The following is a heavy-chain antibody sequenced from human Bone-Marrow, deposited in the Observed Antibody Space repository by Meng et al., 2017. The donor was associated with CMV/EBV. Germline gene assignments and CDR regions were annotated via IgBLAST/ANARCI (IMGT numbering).Heavy chain of an antibody. J-gene: IGHJ6*02. CDR3: ARFVWSGYSTYYYGMDG. V-gene: IGHV4-39*07. D-gene: IGHD3-3*01. Sequence: SETLSLTCTVSGGSISSSSYYWGWIRQPPGKGLEWIGSIYYSGSTYYNPSLKSRVTISVDTSKNQFSLKLSSVTAADTAVYYCARFVWSGYSTYYYGMDGWGQGTTVTVSS. CDR1: GGSISSSSYY. CDR2: IYYSGST.